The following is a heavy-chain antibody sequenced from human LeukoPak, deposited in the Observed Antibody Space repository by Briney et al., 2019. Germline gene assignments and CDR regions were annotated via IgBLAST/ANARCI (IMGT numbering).Heavy chain of an antibody. CDR3: ARIGSSGYYYAPYYYFDY. V-gene: IGHV3-21*01. CDR1: GFTFGSYS. J-gene: IGHJ4*02. D-gene: IGHD3-22*01. CDR2: ISSSSSYI. Sequence: GGSLRLSCAASGFTFGSYSMNWVRQAPGKGLEWVSSISSSSSYIYYADSVKGRFTISRDNAKNSLYLQMNSLRAEDTAVYYCARIGSSGYYYAPYYYFDYWGQGTLVTVSS.